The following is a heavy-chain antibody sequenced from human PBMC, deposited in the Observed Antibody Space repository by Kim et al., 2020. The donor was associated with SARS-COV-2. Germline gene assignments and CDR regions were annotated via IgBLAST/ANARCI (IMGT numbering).Heavy chain of an antibody. CDR3: AKADYRDTGDDALDV. CDR1: GFTFSTYG. CDR2: IRFDAGNK. D-gene: IGHD4-4*01. V-gene: IGHV3-30*02. Sequence: GGSLRLSCAASGFTFSTYGMHWVRQAPGKGLEWVAIIRFDAGNKYYADSVKGRFTISRDNSRNILYVKMNSLRAEDTAMYYCAKADYRDTGDDALDVWGQGALVTVSS. J-gene: IGHJ3*01.